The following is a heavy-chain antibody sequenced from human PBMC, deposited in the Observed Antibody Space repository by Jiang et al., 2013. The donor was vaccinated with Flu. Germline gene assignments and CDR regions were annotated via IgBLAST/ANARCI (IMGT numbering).Heavy chain of an antibody. CDR3: AKDCTPLGCFQH. J-gene: IGHJ1*01. Sequence: EWVSAISGSGGSTILRRLREGRFTISRDNSKNTLYLQMNSLRAEDTAVYYCAKDCTPLGCFQHWGQGTLVTVSS. CDR2: ISGSGGST. V-gene: IGHV3-23*01. D-gene: IGHD2-8*01.